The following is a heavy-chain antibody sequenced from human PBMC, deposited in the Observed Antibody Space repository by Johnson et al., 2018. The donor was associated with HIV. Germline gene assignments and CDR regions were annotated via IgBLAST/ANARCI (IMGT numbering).Heavy chain of an antibody. Sequence: VQLVESGGGLVRPGGSLRLSCAASGSMFRSFWMTWVRQAPGKGLEWVAYKRQDGGEKDYVDSVKGRFTISSDNANNSLYLQMSSLRVEDTAVYYCASGHMWSAFWGQGTMVTVSS. V-gene: IGHV3-7*01. J-gene: IGHJ3*01. CDR2: KRQDGGEK. D-gene: IGHD2-21*01. CDR1: GSMFRSFW. CDR3: ASGHMWSAF.